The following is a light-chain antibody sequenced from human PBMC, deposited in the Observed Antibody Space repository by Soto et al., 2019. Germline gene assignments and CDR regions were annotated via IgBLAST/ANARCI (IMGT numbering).Light chain of an antibody. CDR2: AAS. CDR1: QDISSY. CDR3: QQLNTYPLFT. V-gene: IGKV1-9*01. Sequence: DIQLTQSPSFLSASVGDRVTITCRASQDISSYLAWYQQKAGKAPKLLIYAASTLQKGVPSRFSGSGAGTAFTLTISSLQPDDFATYYCQQLNTYPLFTFGPGTEVYI. J-gene: IGKJ3*01.